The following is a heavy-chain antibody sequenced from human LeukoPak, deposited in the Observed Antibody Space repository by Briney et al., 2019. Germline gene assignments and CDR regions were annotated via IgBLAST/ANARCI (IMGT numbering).Heavy chain of an antibody. CDR3: ARGRVFLDY. CDR2: IWYDGSNK. J-gene: IGHJ4*02. V-gene: IGHV3-33*01. CDR1: GFIFSSYG. Sequence: GGSLRLSCAASGFIFSSYGMHWVRQAPGKGLEWVAVIWYDGSNKYYADSVKGRFTVSRDNSKNTLYLQMNSLRAEDTAVYYCARGRVFLDYWGQGTLVTVSS.